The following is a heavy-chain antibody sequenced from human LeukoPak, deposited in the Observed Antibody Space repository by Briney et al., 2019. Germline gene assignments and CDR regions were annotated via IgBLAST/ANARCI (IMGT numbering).Heavy chain of an antibody. CDR2: INHSGST. CDR3: ARGGYCTNGVCYFISPPAFDI. Sequence: SETLSLTCTVSGGSISSSSYYWSWIRQPPGKGLEWIGEINHSGSTNYNPSLKSRVTISVDTSKNQFSLKLSSVTAADTAVYYCARGGYCTNGVCYFISPPAFDIWGQGTMVTVSS. V-gene: IGHV4-39*07. CDR1: GGSISSSSYY. D-gene: IGHD2-8*01. J-gene: IGHJ3*02.